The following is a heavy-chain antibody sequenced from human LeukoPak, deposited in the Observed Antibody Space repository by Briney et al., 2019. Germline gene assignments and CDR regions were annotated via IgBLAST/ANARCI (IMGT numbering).Heavy chain of an antibody. CDR2: MNPNSGNT. D-gene: IGHD5-12*01. Sequence: GASVKVSCKASGYTFTSYDINWVRQATGQGLEWTGWMNPNSGNTGYAQKFQGRVTITRNTSISTAYMELSSLRSEDTAVYYCARGCRGGYAYWFDPWGQGTLVTVSS. J-gene: IGHJ5*02. CDR1: GYTFTSYD. V-gene: IGHV1-8*03. CDR3: ARGCRGGYAYWFDP.